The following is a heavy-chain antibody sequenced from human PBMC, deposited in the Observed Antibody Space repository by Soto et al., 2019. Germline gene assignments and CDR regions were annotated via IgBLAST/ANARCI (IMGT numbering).Heavy chain of an antibody. CDR1: GFTFSSYS. J-gene: IGHJ4*02. V-gene: IGHV3-21*01. CDR2: ISSSSSYI. Sequence: GGSLRLSCAASGFTFSSYSMNWVRQAPGKGLEWVSSISSSSSYIYYADSVKGRFTISRDNAKNSLYLQMNSLRAEETAVYYCARWNNGHTSSYYYDYWGQGTLVTVSS. D-gene: IGHD1-1*01. CDR3: ARWNNGHTSSYYYDY.